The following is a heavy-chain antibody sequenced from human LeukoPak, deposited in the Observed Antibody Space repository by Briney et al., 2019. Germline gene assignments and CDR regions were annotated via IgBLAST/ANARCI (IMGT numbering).Heavy chain of an antibody. CDR2: IYYSGST. V-gene: IGHV4-59*11. Sequence: PSETLCLTCTVSGGSISSHYWSWIRQPPGKGLEWIGYIYYSGSTNYNPSLKSRVTISVDTSKNQFSLKLSSVTAADTAVYYCARVYCTNGVCFFDYWGQGTLVTVSS. D-gene: IGHD2-8*01. CDR1: GGSISSHY. CDR3: ARVYCTNGVCFFDY. J-gene: IGHJ4*02.